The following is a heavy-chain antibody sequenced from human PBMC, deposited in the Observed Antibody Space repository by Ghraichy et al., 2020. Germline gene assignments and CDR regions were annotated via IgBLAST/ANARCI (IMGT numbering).Heavy chain of an antibody. D-gene: IGHD4-17*01. CDR2: IKCDGSEK. J-gene: IGHJ6*02. CDR3: VRGFGTTVTNYYYYYGMDV. Sequence: GGSLRLSCAASGFTFSSSWMHWVCQAPEKGLEWVADIKCDGSEKYYVDSVKGRLTISRDNAKNSLYLQVNSLRAEDMTVYYCVRGFGTTVTNYYYYYGMDVWGQGTTVTVSS. CDR1: GFTFSSSW. V-gene: IGHV3-52*01.